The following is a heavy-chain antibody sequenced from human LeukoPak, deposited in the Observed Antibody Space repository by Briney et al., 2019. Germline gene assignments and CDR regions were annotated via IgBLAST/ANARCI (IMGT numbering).Heavy chain of an antibody. CDR1: GGSISSSSYY. CDR2: IYYSGRT. V-gene: IGHV4-39*01. D-gene: IGHD1-26*01. J-gene: IGHJ4*02. Sequence: SETLSLTCTVSGGSISSSSYYWGWIRQPPGKGLEWIGSIYYSGRTYYNPSLKSRVTISIDTSKNQFSLRLSSVTAADTAMYYCAKSGGYGLIDYWGQGTLVTVSS. CDR3: AKSGGYGLIDY.